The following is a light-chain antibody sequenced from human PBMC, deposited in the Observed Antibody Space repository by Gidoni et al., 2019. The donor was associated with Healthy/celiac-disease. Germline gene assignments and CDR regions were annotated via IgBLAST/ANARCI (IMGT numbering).Light chain of an antibody. V-gene: IGKV1-5*03. CDR1: QSISSW. CDR2: KAS. J-gene: IGKJ2*01. CDR3: QQYNSYSYT. Sequence: DIQMTQSPSTLSASVGDRVTITCRASQSISSWLAWYPQKPGKAPKLLIYKASSLESGVPSRFSVSGSGTEFTLTISSLQPDDFATYYCQQYNSYSYTLGQGTKLEIK.